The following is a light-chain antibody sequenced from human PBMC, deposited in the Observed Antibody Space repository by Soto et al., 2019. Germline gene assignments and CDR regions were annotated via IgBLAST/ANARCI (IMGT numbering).Light chain of an antibody. CDR2: EDN. Sequence: NFMLTQPHSVSGSPGKTVTISCTRSSGSIASKYVQWYQQRPGSSPTTVIYEDNSRPSGVPDRFSGSIDRSSNSASLTISGLKTEDEADYYCQSYDDSNVVFGGGTKLTVL. CDR1: SGSIASKY. CDR3: QSYDDSNVV. J-gene: IGLJ2*01. V-gene: IGLV6-57*01.